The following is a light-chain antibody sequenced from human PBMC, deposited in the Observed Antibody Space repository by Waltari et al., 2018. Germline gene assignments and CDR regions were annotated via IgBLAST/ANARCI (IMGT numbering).Light chain of an antibody. CDR3: QQHYSSLWT. V-gene: IGKV1-NL1*01. Sequence: DIQMTQPPSSLSASVGDRVTITCRASQGISNSLAWYQQKPGKAPKLLLYLTSRLESGVPSRFSGSGSGTDYTLTISSLQPEDFATYYCQQHYSSLWTFGQGTKVEIK. CDR2: LTS. J-gene: IGKJ1*01. CDR1: QGISNS.